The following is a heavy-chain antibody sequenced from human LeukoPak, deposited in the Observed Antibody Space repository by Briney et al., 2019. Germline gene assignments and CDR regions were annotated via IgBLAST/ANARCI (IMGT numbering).Heavy chain of an antibody. Sequence: GSLRLSCAASGFTFSSYAMSWVRQAPGKGLEWVSGISGSGGSTYYADSVKGRFTISRDISKNTLYLQMNSLRAEDTAVYFCAKHGYYYYYNMDVWGKGTTVTVSS. CDR1: GFTFSSYA. J-gene: IGHJ6*04. V-gene: IGHV3-23*01. CDR3: AKHGYYYYYNMDV. CDR2: ISGSGGST.